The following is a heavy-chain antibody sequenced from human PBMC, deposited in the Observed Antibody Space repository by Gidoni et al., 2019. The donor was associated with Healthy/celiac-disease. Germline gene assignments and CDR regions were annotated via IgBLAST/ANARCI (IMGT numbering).Heavy chain of an antibody. Sequence: QVQLVQSGAEVNKHGSSVNVSCKASGGTFSSYAISWVRQAPGQGLEWMGRIIPILGIANDAQQFQGRVTITADKSTSTVYMELSSLRSEDTAVYYCATHRDGYNYYFDYWGQGTLVTVSS. J-gene: IGHJ4*02. CDR2: IIPILGIA. CDR3: ATHRDGYNYYFDY. V-gene: IGHV1-69*04. CDR1: GGTFSSYA. D-gene: IGHD5-12*01.